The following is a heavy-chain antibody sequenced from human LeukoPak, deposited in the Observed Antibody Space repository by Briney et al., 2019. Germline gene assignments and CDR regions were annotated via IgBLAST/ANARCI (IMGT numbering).Heavy chain of an antibody. J-gene: IGHJ6*02. CDR2: IYYSGST. D-gene: IGHD2-2*01. CDR3: AREDLEVVPLDYYGVDV. Sequence: SETLSLTCTVSGGSISSSSYYWGWIRQPPGKGLEWIGTIYYSGSTFYNPSLKSRVTMSVDTSKNQFSLNLTSETAADTAVYYCAREDLEVVPLDYYGVDVWAKGPRSPSP. CDR1: GGSISSSSYY. V-gene: IGHV4-39*02.